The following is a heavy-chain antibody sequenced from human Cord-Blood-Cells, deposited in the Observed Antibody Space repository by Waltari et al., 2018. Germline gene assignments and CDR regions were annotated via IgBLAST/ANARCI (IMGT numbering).Heavy chain of an antibody. D-gene: IGHD3-16*01. CDR2: IKQDGGEK. CDR3: ARGGGADY. CDR1: GFSFRSYW. J-gene: IGHJ4*02. V-gene: IGHV3-7*04. Sequence: EVQLVESGGGLVQPGGSLRLSCAASGFSFRSYWLSWVRKAPGKGVEWVANIKQDGGEKYYVDSVKGRFTISRDNAKNSLYLQMNSLRAEDTAVYYCARGGGADYWGQGTLVTVSS.